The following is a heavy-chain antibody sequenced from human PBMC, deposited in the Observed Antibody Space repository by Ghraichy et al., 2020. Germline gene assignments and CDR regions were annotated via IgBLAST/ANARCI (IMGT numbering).Heavy chain of an antibody. CDR1: GFTFDDYA. D-gene: IGHD6-25*01. CDR3: AKDETDDAASSSDAFHI. CDR2: ISWNSGSI. Sequence: GGSLRLSCAASGFTFDDYAMHWVRQAPGKGLEWVSGISWNSGSIDYADSVKGRFTISRDNAKNSLYLQMNSLRAEDTALYYCAKDETDDAASSSDAFHIWGQGTMVTVSS. V-gene: IGHV3-9*01. J-gene: IGHJ3*02.